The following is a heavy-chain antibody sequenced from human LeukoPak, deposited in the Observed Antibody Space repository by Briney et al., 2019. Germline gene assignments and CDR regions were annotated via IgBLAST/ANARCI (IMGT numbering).Heavy chain of an antibody. J-gene: IGHJ4*02. D-gene: IGHD6-13*01. CDR1: GFSFSNYW. CDR2: INSDGSNR. CDR3: ASASSHRIAAGGDY. Sequence: PGGSLRLSCASSGFSFSNYWMHWVRQAPGKGLVWVSRINSDGSNRNYADSVKGRFTISRVNAKNTLYLQMDSLRAEDTAVYYCASASSHRIAAGGDYWGQGTLVTVSS. V-gene: IGHV3-74*01.